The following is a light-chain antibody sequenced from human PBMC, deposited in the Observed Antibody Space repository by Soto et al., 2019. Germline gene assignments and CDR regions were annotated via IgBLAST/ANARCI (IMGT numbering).Light chain of an antibody. V-gene: IGKV3-20*01. CDR1: ESVVSSY. Sequence: EIVLTQSPGTLSLSPGERATLSCRATESVVSSYLARYQLKPGQAPRLLIYDASSRATGIPDRFSGSGSGTDFTLTISRLEPEDFAVYYCQQYGSSPWTFGQGTKVDIK. J-gene: IGKJ1*01. CDR3: QQYGSSPWT. CDR2: DAS.